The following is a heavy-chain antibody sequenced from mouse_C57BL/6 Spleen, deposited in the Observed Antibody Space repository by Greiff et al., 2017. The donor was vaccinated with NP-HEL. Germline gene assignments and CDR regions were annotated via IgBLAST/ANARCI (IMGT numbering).Heavy chain of an antibody. CDR1: GYTFTSYW. J-gene: IGHJ4*01. Sequence: VQLQQPGAELVRPGTSVKLSCEASGYTFTSYWMHWVKQRPGQGLEWIGVIDPSDSYTNYNQKFKGKATLTVDTSSSTAYMQLSSLTSEDSAVYYCARKGLVYAMDYWGQGTSVTVSS. V-gene: IGHV1-59*01. D-gene: IGHD3-3*01. CDR3: ARKGLVYAMDY. CDR2: IDPSDSYT.